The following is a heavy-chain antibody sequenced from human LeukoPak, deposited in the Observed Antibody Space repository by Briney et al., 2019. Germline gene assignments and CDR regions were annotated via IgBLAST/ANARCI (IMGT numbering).Heavy chain of an antibody. V-gene: IGHV3-21*01. J-gene: IGHJ4*02. D-gene: IGHD3-3*01. CDR1: GFTFSSYS. CDR2: ISSSSSYI. CDR3: APDSTSRN. Sequence: GGSPRLSCAASGFTFSSYSMNWVRQAPGKGLEWVSSISSSSSYIYYADSVKGRFTISRDNAKNSLYLQLNSLRAEDTAVYYCAPDSTSRNWGQGTLGTVSS.